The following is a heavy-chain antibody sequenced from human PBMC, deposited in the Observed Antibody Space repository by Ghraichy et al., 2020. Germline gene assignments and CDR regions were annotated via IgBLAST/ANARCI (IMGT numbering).Heavy chain of an antibody. CDR1: GDSVSSNSAA. Sequence: SCAISGDSVSSNSAAWNWIRQSPSRGLEWLGRTYYRSRWYNDYAVFVQSRITINPDTSKNQFSLQLNSVTPEDTAVYYCTRDRRAEVSGSLGAGPFDSWGQGTLVTVSS. D-gene: IGHD3-10*01. J-gene: IGHJ4*02. CDR3: TRDRRAEVSGSLGAGPFDS. V-gene: IGHV6-1*01. CDR2: TYYRSRWYN.